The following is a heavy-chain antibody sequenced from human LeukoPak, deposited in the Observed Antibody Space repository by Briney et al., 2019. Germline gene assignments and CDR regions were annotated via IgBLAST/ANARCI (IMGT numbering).Heavy chain of an antibody. CDR3: ARDGGQQWLTNYYSYGMDV. Sequence: GASVKASCRASGYTFTTYGINWVRQAPGQGLEWMGWIKTYNGDTNSAQNLQDRIIMTTDTSTGTAYMELRSLRSDDTAVYYCARDGGQQWLTNYYSYGMDVWGQGTTVTVSS. V-gene: IGHV1-18*01. CDR2: IKTYNGDT. D-gene: IGHD6-19*01. J-gene: IGHJ6*02. CDR1: GYTFTTYG.